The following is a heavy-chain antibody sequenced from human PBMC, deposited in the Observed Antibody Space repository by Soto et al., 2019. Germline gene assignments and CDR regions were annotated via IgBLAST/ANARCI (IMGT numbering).Heavy chain of an antibody. V-gene: IGHV3-30-3*01. Sequence: GSLRLSCAASGFTFSSYAMHWVRQAPGKGLEWVAIISDDGSNKYNADSVKGRFTISRDNSRNTLFLQMNSLRAEDTAVYYCARDRSVSAWYYVDYWGQGTLVTVSS. CDR2: ISDDGSNK. CDR1: GFTFSSYA. J-gene: IGHJ4*02. D-gene: IGHD6-25*01. CDR3: ARDRSVSAWYYVDY.